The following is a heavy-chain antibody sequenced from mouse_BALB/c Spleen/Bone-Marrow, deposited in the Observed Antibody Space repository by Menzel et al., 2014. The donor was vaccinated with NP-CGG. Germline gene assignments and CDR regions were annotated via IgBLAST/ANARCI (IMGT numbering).Heavy chain of an antibody. CDR1: EYEFPSHD. V-gene: IGHV5-2*01. CDR3: ARHGDYYGSSLFAY. CDR2: INSDGGST. D-gene: IGHD1-1*01. J-gene: IGHJ3*01. Sequence: DVKLVESGGGLVQPGESLKLSCESNEYEFPSHDMSWVRKTPEKRLELVAAINSDGGSTYYPDTMERRFIISRDNSKKTLYLQMSSLRSEDTAFYYCARHGDYYGSSLFAYWGQGTLATVSA.